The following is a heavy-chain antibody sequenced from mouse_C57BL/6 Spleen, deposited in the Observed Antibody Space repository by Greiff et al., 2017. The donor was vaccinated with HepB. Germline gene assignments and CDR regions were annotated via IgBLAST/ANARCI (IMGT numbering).Heavy chain of an antibody. V-gene: IGHV1-7*01. Sequence: QVRLQQAGAGLAKPGASVKLSCKASGYTFTSYWMHWVKQRPGQGLEWIGYINPSSGYTKYNQKFKDKATLTADKSSSTAYMQLSSLTYEDSAVYYCARRYDYDGAWFAYWGQGTLVTVSA. CDR1: GYTFTSYW. J-gene: IGHJ3*01. D-gene: IGHD2-4*01. CDR2: INPSSGYT. CDR3: ARRYDYDGAWFAY.